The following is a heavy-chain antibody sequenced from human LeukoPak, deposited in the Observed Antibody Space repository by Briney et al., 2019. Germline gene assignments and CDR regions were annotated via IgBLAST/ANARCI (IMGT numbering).Heavy chain of an antibody. CDR3: ARDVDIVATIVADY. CDR2: ISSSSSYI. CDR1: GFTFSSYS. Sequence: GGSLRLSCAASGFTFSSYSMNWVRQAPGKGLEWVSSISSSSSYIYYADSVKGRFTISRDNAKNSLYLQMNSLRAEDTAVYYCARDVDIVATIVADYWGQETLVTVSS. V-gene: IGHV3-21*01. J-gene: IGHJ4*02. D-gene: IGHD5-12*01.